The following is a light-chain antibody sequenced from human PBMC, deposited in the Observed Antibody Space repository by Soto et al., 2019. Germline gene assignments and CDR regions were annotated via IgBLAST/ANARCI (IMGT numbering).Light chain of an antibody. CDR3: CSYAGSVYV. CDR1: SSDVGGYNY. CDR2: DVS. J-gene: IGLJ1*01. Sequence: QSALTQPRSVSGSPGQSVTISCTGTSSDVGGYNYVSWYQEHPGKAPKPMIYDVSKRPSGVPDRFSGSKSSNTASLTISGLQAEDEADYYCCSYAGSVYVFGTGTKVT. V-gene: IGLV2-11*01.